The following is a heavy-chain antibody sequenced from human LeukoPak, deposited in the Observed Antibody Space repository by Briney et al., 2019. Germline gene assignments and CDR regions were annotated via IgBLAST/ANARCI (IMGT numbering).Heavy chain of an antibody. Sequence: GGSLRLSCAASGFTFSNYWMSWVRQAPGKGLEWVANIKQDGSEKYYVDSVKGRFTISRDNAKHSLYLQMNSLRAEDTAVYYCARVQGSSGPGTFEYWGQGTLVPVSS. CDR2: IKQDGSEK. J-gene: IGHJ4*02. D-gene: IGHD6-19*01. V-gene: IGHV3-7*01. CDR1: GFTFSNYW. CDR3: ARVQGSSGPGTFEY.